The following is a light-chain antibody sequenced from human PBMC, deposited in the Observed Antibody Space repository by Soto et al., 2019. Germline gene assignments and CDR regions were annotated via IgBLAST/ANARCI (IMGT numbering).Light chain of an antibody. CDR1: QSISKY. CDR3: QQTSTNPMYT. J-gene: IGKJ2*01. V-gene: IGKV1-39*01. CDR2: AAS. Sequence: DIQMTQSPSSLSASVGDRVTITCRASQSISKYLNWYQQKPWKVPKLLIYAASSLQSGVPSRFSGSGSGTDFALTISSLQPEDFATYFCQQTSTNPMYTFGQGTKVDI.